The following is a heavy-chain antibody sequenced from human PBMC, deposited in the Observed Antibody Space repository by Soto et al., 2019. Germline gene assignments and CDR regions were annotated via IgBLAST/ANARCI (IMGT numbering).Heavy chain of an antibody. D-gene: IGHD1-26*01. Sequence: QIQLVESGGDVVQPGKSLRLSCAASGFNFGFFGMHWVRQAPGTGLEWVAFISGDGINTQYADSVRGRFTLSRDYSRKSMYLQRDSLRDEDTARYYCARGNLSFDFDSWGLGTLVTVSS. V-gene: IGHV3-30*03. J-gene: IGHJ4*02. CDR3: ARGNLSFDFDS. CDR1: GFNFGFFG. CDR2: ISGDGINT.